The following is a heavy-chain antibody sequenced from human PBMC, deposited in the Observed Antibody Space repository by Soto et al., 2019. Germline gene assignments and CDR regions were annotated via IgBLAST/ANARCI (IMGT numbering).Heavy chain of an antibody. J-gene: IGHJ6*02. D-gene: IGHD6-13*01. CDR1: GGSFSGYY. Sequence: SETLSLTCAVYGGSFSGYYWSWIRQPPGKGLEWIGEINHSGSTNYNPSLKSRVTISVDTSKNQFSLKLSSVTAADTAVYYCARGRKQQLPPFYYYYYGMDVWGQGTTVTVSS. CDR2: INHSGST. CDR3: ARGRKQQLPPFYYYYYGMDV. V-gene: IGHV4-34*01.